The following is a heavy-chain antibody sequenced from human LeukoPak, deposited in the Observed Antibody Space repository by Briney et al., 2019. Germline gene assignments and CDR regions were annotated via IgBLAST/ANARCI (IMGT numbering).Heavy chain of an antibody. CDR1: GGSLNNYY. CDR2: IYYSGST. V-gene: IGHV4-59*12. Sequence: SETLSLTCSVSGGSLNNYYWSWLRQPPGRGLEWIGYIYYSGSTSYNPSLKSRLTISVGTSNNQFSLKLRSVTAADTGVYFCARGGRSASAYYYMDVWGRGTTVTVSS. D-gene: IGHD2-2*01. CDR3: ARGGRSASAYYYMDV. J-gene: IGHJ6*03.